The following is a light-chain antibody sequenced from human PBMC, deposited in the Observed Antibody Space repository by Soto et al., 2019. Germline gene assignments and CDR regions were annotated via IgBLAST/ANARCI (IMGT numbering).Light chain of an antibody. CDR2: HTS. J-gene: IGKJ1*01. V-gene: IGKV3-11*01. CDR1: QSVSSN. CDR3: HQRQSWPRT. Sequence: EIVMTQSPATLSVSPGERATLSCRASQSVSSNLAWYQHKPGQAPRLLIYHTSNRATGIPARFSGSGSGTDFTLTISSLEPEDFAVYYYHQRQSWPRTFGQGTKVDIK.